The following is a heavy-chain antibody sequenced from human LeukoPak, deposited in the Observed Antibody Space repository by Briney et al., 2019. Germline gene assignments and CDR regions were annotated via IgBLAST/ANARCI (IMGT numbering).Heavy chain of an antibody. J-gene: IGHJ5*02. CDR2: IYHSGST. CDR1: GYSISSGYY. D-gene: IGHD3-10*01. Sequence: SETLSLTCTVSGYSISSGYYWGWIRQPPGKGLEWIGSIYHSGSTYYNPSLKSRVTISVDTSKNQFSLKLSSVTAADTAVYYCARDYYGSGSYSHLPNWFDPWGQGTLVTVSS. CDR3: ARDYYGSGSYSHLPNWFDP. V-gene: IGHV4-38-2*02.